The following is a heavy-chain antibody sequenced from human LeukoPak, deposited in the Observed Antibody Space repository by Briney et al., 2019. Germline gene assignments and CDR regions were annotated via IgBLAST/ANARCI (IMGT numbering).Heavy chain of an antibody. CDR1: GFTFSSYG. D-gene: IGHD3-3*01. Sequence: GRSMRLSCAASGFTFSSYGMHWVRQAPGKGLEWVAVISYDGSNKYYADSVKGRFTISRDNSKNTLYLQMNSLRAEDTAVYYCAKEGFFDWGQGTLVTVSS. V-gene: IGHV3-30*18. J-gene: IGHJ4*02. CDR3: AKEGFFD. CDR2: ISYDGSNK.